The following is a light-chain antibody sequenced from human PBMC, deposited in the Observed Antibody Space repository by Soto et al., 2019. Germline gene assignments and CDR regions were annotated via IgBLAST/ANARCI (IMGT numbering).Light chain of an antibody. J-gene: IGKJ1*01. CDR3: QQYNTWLWT. Sequence: EVVMTQSPATLSVSPGERATLSCRASQSVNANLAWYQQKPGQAPRLLIHGASNRATGIPARFSGSGFGTDVILAISRLQSEDFAVYYCQQYNTWLWTFGQGTKV. V-gene: IGKV3-15*01. CDR1: QSVNAN. CDR2: GAS.